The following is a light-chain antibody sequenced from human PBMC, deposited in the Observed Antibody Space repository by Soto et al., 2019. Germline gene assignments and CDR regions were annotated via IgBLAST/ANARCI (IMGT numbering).Light chain of an antibody. V-gene: IGKV3-15*01. Sequence: EIVLTQSPVTLSVSPGERATLSCRASQSVSSNLAWYQQKPGQAPRLLIYGASTRATGIPDRFSGSGSGTEFTLTISSLQSEDFAVYYCQQYNDWPPLTFGGGTKVEIK. CDR1: QSVSSN. CDR2: GAS. CDR3: QQYNDWPPLT. J-gene: IGKJ4*01.